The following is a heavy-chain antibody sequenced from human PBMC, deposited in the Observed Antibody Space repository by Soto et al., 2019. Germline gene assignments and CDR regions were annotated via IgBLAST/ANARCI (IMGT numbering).Heavy chain of an antibody. CDR2: MNPNSGNT. CDR3: ARGRGIGTAARTFAY. V-gene: IGHV1-8*01. Sequence: ASVKVSCKASGYTFSNYDINWVRQAAGQGLEWMGWMNPNSGNTGYAQKFQGRVTMTRNTSIGTAYMELSSLKSEDTAVYYCARGRGIGTAARTFAYRGQRILVTVSS. CDR1: GYTFSNYD. J-gene: IGHJ4*02. D-gene: IGHD6-13*01.